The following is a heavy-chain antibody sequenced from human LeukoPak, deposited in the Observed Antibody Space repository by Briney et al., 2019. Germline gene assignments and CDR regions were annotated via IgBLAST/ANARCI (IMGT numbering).Heavy chain of an antibody. J-gene: IGHJ5*02. CDR2: TSGSGGIT. D-gene: IGHD4-17*01. CDR3: AKEVTVTPRGWFDP. CDR1: GFTFSNFA. Sequence: GGSLRLSCTASGFTFSNFAMSWVRQAPGQGLEWASATSGSGGITYHADSVKGRFTISRDNSKNTLYLQMNSLRVEDTAVYYCAKEVTVTPRGWFDPWGQGTLVTVSS. V-gene: IGHV3-23*01.